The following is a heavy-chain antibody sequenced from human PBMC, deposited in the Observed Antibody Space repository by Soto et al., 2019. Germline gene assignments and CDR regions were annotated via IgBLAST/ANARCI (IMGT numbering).Heavy chain of an antibody. J-gene: IGHJ3*02. CDR2: ISARDSDV. CDR3: ARTDYPHDVWFHWYDI. V-gene: IGHV5-51*01. Sequence: GQPLKISCKVFDDTFAAYGIGWVRQTPRQGLEWMGVISARDSDVTSSPPFEGLVVVSAEKSIYTAFLQWRSLKASVTAMYYCARTDYPHDVWFHWYDIWGQGTMVTVSS. D-gene: IGHD3-3*01. CDR1: DDTFAAYG.